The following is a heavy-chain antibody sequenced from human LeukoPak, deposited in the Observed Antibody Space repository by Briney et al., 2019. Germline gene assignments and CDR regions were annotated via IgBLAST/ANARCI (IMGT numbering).Heavy chain of an antibody. V-gene: IGHV1-46*01. CDR3: AKVHYYDSSGYYEEGYYFDY. Sequence: ASVKVSCKASGNTFTSYYIHWVRQAPGQGLEWMGIIDPSGDSTNYAQKLQGRVTLTRDTSTSTVYMELSSLRSDDTAVYYCAKVHYYDSSGYYEEGYYFDYWGQGTLVTVSS. D-gene: IGHD3-22*01. CDR1: GNTFTSYY. CDR2: IDPSGDST. J-gene: IGHJ4*02.